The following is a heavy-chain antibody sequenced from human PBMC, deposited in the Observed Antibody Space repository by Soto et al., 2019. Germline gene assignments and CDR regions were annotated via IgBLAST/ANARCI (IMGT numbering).Heavy chain of an antibody. CDR2: VYYSGTT. CDR3: ARDVGYYYESSGYNWFDP. V-gene: IGHV4-61*01. CDR1: GGSVSDKTYY. J-gene: IGHJ5*02. D-gene: IGHD3-22*01. Sequence: SETLSLTCSVSGGSVSDKTYYWSWIRQPPGKRLEWIGYVYYSGTTNYNPSLKSRVTISVDLSKSQFSLKLSSVTAADTAVYYCARDVGYYYESSGYNWFDPWGQGTLVTVSS.